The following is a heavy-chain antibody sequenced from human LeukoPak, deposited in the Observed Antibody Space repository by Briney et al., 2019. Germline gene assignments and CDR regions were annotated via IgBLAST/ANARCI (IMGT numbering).Heavy chain of an antibody. Sequence: SETLSLTCTVSGGSVSSGSYYWSWIRQPPGKGLEWIGYIYYSGSTNYNSSLKSRVTISVDTSKNQFSLKLSSVTAADTAVYYCARGDLVVPAPKYYYYYGMDVWGQGTTVTVSS. CDR1: GGSVSSGSYY. CDR3: ARGDLVVPAPKYYYYYGMDV. CDR2: IYYSGST. J-gene: IGHJ6*02. V-gene: IGHV4-61*01. D-gene: IGHD2-2*01.